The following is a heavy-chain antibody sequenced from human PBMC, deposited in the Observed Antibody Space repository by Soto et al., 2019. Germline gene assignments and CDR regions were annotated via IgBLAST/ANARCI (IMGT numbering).Heavy chain of an antibody. Sequence: EVHLVETGGGLIQPGGSLRLSCAASGFTVNNTYMSWVRQPPGKGLEWVSIIYSGGDTYYADSVKGRFTISRDSSKNTVYIQMNNLRAKDTAVYYWARGDAFAVWGQGNLVTVSS. CDR1: GFTVNNTY. V-gene: IGHV3-53*02. D-gene: IGHD2-2*01. CDR3: ARGDAFAV. CDR2: IYSGGDT. J-gene: IGHJ4*02.